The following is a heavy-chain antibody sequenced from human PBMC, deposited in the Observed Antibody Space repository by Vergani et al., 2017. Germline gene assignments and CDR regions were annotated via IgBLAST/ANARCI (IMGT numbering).Heavy chain of an antibody. J-gene: IGHJ6*02. D-gene: IGHD2-15*01. Sequence: QVQLVQSGAEVKKPGSSVKVSCKASGGTFSSYAISWVRQAPGQGLEWMGRIIPILGIANYAQKFQGRVTITADKYTSTAYMGLSSLRSEDTAVYYCARGLRYCSGGSCYADYYYDGMDVWGQGTTVTVSS. CDR1: GGTFSSYA. V-gene: IGHV1-69*04. CDR3: ARGLRYCSGGSCYADYYYDGMDV. CDR2: IIPILGIA.